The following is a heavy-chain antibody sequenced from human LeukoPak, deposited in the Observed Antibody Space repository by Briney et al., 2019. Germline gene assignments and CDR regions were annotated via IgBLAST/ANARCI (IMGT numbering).Heavy chain of an antibody. CDR2: MNPNSGNT. Sequence: GASVNVSCKASGYTFTSYDINWVRQATGQGPEWMGWMNPNSGNTGYAQKFQGRVTMTRNTSISTAYMELSSLRSEDTAVYYCARGRYCSGGSCYYLTEYFQHWGQGTLVTVSS. D-gene: IGHD2-15*01. CDR1: GYTFTSYD. J-gene: IGHJ1*01. CDR3: ARGRYCSGGSCYYLTEYFQH. V-gene: IGHV1-8*01.